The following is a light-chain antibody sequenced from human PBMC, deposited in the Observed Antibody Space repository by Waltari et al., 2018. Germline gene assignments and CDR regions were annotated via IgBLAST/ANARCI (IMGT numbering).Light chain of an antibody. Sequence: QSALTQPASVSGSPGQSLTISCTGTSSDVGSYNLFSWYQQHPGKAPKIMIYEGSKRPSGVSNRFSGSKSGNTASLTISGLQAEDEADYYCCSYAGRSTLVFGGGTKLTVL. CDR1: SSDVGSYNL. CDR3: CSYAGRSTLV. V-gene: IGLV2-23*01. CDR2: EGS. J-gene: IGLJ3*02.